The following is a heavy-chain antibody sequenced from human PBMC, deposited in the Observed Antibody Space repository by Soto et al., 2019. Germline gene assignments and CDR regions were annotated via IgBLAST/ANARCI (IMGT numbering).Heavy chain of an antibody. CDR2: ISSSSSTI. V-gene: IGHV3-48*02. Sequence: GGSLKLSCAASGFTFSSYSMNWVRQAPGKGLEWVSYISSSSSTIYYADSVKGRFTISRDSARNSLYLHMNSLRDEDTAVYYCARDNSYGCYYYGMDVWGQGTTVTGSS. CDR1: GFTFSSYS. J-gene: IGHJ6*02. D-gene: IGHD5-18*01. CDR3: ARDNSYGCYYYGMDV.